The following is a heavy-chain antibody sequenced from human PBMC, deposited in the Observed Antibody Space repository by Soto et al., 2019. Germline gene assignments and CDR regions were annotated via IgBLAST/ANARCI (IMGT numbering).Heavy chain of an antibody. J-gene: IGHJ6*02. D-gene: IGHD1-26*01. Sequence: SVKVSCKASGGTFSSYAISWVRQAPGQGLEWMGGIIPIFGTANYAQKFQGRVTITADESTSTAYMELSSLRSEDTAVYYCARDQWELLSSAWYYYYGMDVWGQGTTVTVSS. CDR3: ARDQWELLSSAWYYYYGMDV. CDR2: IIPIFGTA. CDR1: GGTFSSYA. V-gene: IGHV1-69*13.